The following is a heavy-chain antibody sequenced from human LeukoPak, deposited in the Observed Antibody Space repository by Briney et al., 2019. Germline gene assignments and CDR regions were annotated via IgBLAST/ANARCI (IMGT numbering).Heavy chain of an antibody. CDR2: ISAYNGNT. CDR3: ARAPLGDFDY. J-gene: IGHJ4*02. Sequence: ASVKVPCKASGYTITSYGISWVRQAPGQGLEWMGWISAYNGNTNYAQKPQGRVTMTTDTSTSTAYMELRSLRSDDTAVYYCARAPLGDFDYWGQGTLVTVSS. CDR1: GYTITSYG. V-gene: IGHV1-18*01. D-gene: IGHD3-16*01.